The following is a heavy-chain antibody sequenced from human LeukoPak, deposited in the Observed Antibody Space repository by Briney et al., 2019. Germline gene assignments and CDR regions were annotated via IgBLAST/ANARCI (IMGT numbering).Heavy chain of an antibody. J-gene: IGHJ4*02. V-gene: IGHV1-18*04. CDR3: ARDDYGDYPPYYFDY. CDR2: ISAYNGNT. Sequence: ASVKVSCKASGYTLTSYGISWVRQAPGQGLEWMGWISAYNGNTNYAQKLQGRVTMTTDTSTSTAYMELRSLRSDDTAVYYCARDDYGDYPPYYFDYWGQGTLVTVSS. D-gene: IGHD4-17*01. CDR1: GYTLTSYG.